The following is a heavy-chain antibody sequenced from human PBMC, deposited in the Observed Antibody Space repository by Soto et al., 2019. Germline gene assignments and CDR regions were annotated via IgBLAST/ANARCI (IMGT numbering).Heavy chain of an antibody. CDR1: GGSISSGDYY. J-gene: IGHJ5*02. D-gene: IGHD2-2*01. CDR3: ARLPDANAWFDT. Sequence: SETLSLTCTVSGGSISSGDYYWSWIRQPPGKGLEWIGYIYYSGSTYYNPSLKSRVTISVDTSKNQFSLKLSSVTAADTAVYYCARLPDANAWFDTWGQGTLVTVSS. CDR2: IYYSGST. V-gene: IGHV4-30-4*01.